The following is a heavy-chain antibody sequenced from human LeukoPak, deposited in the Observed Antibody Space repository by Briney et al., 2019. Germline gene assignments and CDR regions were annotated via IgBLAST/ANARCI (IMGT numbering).Heavy chain of an antibody. D-gene: IGHD4-17*01. CDR1: GYTFPNYG. J-gene: IGHJ3*02. CDR3: ARDFRGNTVTSKGYTFDI. Sequence: VASVKVSCKASGYTFPNYGITWVRQAPGQGVEGMGWISANNGNKNYTQRLRRRVTMTTDTSTSTAYMELRSLRSDDTAVYYCARDFRGNTVTSKGYTFDIWGQGTMVTVSS. V-gene: IGHV1-18*01. CDR2: ISANNGNK.